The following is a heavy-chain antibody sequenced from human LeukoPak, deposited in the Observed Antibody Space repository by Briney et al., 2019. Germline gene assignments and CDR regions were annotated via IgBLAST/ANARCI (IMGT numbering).Heavy chain of an antibody. CDR2: VSYDGSNK. Sequence: GRSLRLSCAASGFTFTTYAMHWVRQAPGKGLEWVAVVSYDGSNKYYADSVKGRFTISRDNSKSTVYLQMNSLRAEDTAVYYCSKDLTSDFGGDFDPWGQGTLVTVSS. CDR1: GFTFTTYA. D-gene: IGHD3-10*01. CDR3: SKDLTSDFGGDFDP. V-gene: IGHV3-30-3*01. J-gene: IGHJ5*02.